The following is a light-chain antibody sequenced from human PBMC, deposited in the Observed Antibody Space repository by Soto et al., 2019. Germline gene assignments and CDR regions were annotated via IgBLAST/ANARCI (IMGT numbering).Light chain of an antibody. CDR3: QQCFSTPRT. Sequence: DIQMTQSPSPLSASVGDRVTITCRASQSISTYLNWYQQKPGKAPKLLIYGASSLQSGVPSRFSGSGSGTDFTLTISSLQPEDFGTYYCQQCFSTPRTFGQGTKVEGK. CDR1: QSISTY. V-gene: IGKV1-39*01. J-gene: IGKJ1*01. CDR2: GAS.